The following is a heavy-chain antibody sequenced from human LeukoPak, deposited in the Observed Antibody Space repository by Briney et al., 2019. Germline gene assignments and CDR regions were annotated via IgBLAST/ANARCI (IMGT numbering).Heavy chain of an antibody. CDR3: ARVDARRGYYYYYGMDV. D-gene: IGHD1-14*01. J-gene: IGHJ6*02. V-gene: IGHV1-2*02. Sequence: ASVKDSCKASGYTFTGYYMHWVRQAPGQGLEWMGWINPNSGGTNYAQKFQGRVTMTRDTSISTAYMELSRLRSDDTAVYYCARVDARRGYYYYYGMDVWGQGTTVTVSS. CDR2: INPNSGGT. CDR1: GYTFTGYY.